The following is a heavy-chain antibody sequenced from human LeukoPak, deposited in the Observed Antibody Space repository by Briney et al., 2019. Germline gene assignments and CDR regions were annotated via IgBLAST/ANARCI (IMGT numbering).Heavy chain of an antibody. CDR1: GGSISSGGYY. CDR2: IYYSGST. V-gene: IGHV4-31*03. J-gene: IGHJ4*02. CDR3: ARAPLAIVPAAHFDY. Sequence: SQTLSLTCTVSGGSISSGGYYWSWIRQHPGKGLEWIGYIYYSGSTYYNPSLKSRVTISVDTSKNQFSLKLSSVTAADTAVYYCARAPLAIVPAAHFDYWGQGTLVTVSS. D-gene: IGHD2-2*01.